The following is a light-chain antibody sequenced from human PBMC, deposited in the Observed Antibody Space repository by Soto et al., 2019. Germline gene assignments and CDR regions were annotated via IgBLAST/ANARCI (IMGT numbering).Light chain of an antibody. CDR3: QQYSNWPSWT. V-gene: IGKV3-15*01. Sequence: EKVMTQSPATLSMSPGERATLSCRASQSVSSFLAWYQQKPGQAPRLLIYGASTRATGIPARFSGSGSGTEFTLTISSLQSEDFAVYYCQQYSNWPSWTFGQGTTV. CDR1: QSVSSF. CDR2: GAS. J-gene: IGKJ1*01.